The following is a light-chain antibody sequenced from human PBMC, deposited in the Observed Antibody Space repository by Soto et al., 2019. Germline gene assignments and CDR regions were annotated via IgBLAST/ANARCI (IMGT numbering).Light chain of an antibody. J-gene: IGKJ2*01. CDR3: QQYDTSPPMYT. CDR2: ATS. CDR1: QSVDSTY. V-gene: IGKV3-20*01. Sequence: EIVLTQSPGTLSLSPGERATLSCRASQSVDSTYLAWYQQKPDQSPRLLIYATSTRAAGIPDRFSGSGSGTDFTLTISRLEPDDVAVYYCQQYDTSPPMYTFGQGTNVDIK.